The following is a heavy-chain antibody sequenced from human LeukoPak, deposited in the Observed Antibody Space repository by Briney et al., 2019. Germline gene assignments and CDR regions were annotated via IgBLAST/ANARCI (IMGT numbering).Heavy chain of an antibody. J-gene: IGHJ4*02. CDR2: NSDGSTT. D-gene: IGHD6-19*01. CDR3: ARVIYSGWEGELSD. CDR1: GVTFSSYW. V-gene: IGHV3-74*01. Sequence: PGGSLRLSCAASGVTFSSYWMHWVRQAPGKGLVWVSRNSDGSTTSYADSVMGRFTISRDNAKNTLYLQMNSLRAEDTAVYYCARVIYSGWEGELSDWGQGTLVTVSS.